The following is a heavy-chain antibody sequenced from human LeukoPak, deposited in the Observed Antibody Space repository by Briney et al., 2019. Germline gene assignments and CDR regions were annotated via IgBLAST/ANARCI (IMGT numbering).Heavy chain of an antibody. D-gene: IGHD3-16*01. J-gene: IGHJ4*02. CDR2: ISGGGGST. V-gene: IGHV3-23*01. CDR1: GFTFSNYA. Sequence: GGSLRLSCAASGFTFSNYAMSWVRQPPGKGLEWVSAISGGGGSTYYADSVKGRFTISRDNSKNTLYLQMNSLRAEDTAVYFCAKDTQLGFYYFDYWGQGTLVTVSP. CDR3: AKDTQLGFYYFDY.